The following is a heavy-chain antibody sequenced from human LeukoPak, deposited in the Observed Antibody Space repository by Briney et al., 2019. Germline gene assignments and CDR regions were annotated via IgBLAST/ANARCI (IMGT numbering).Heavy chain of an antibody. CDR3: ARSHFWSGYLPFDY. J-gene: IGHJ4*02. Sequence: SETLSLTCTVSGGSISSSSYYWGWIRQPPGKGLEWIGSIYYSGSTYYNPSLKSRVTMSVDTSKNQFSLKLSSVTAADMAVYYCARSHFWSGYLPFDYWGQGTLVIVSS. V-gene: IGHV4-39*07. D-gene: IGHD3-3*02. CDR2: IYYSGST. CDR1: GGSISSSSYY.